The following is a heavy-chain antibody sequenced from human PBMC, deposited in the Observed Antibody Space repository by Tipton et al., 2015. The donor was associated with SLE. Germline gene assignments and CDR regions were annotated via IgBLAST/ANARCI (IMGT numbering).Heavy chain of an antibody. J-gene: IGHJ4*02. CDR2: IKQDGSEK. D-gene: IGHD3-16*01. V-gene: IGHV3-7*03. CDR1: GFTFSTYW. Sequence: SLRLSCAASGFTFSTYWMHWVRQAPGKGLEWVAKIKQDGSEKYHVDSVKGRFTMSRHSSKNTLYLQMNSLRTDDTATYYCAAGGGAFYFDYWGQGALVTVSS. CDR3: AAGGGAFYFDY.